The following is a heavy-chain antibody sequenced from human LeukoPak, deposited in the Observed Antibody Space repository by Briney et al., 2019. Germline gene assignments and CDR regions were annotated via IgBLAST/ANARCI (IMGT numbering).Heavy chain of an antibody. D-gene: IGHD6-19*01. V-gene: IGHV3-7*04. J-gene: IGHJ5*02. CDR3: ARGMTVAANWFDP. CDR1: GFTFSSHW. CDR2: INQDGGVQ. Sequence: PGGSPRLPCAASGFTFSSHWMNWVRQAPGKGLEWVANINQDGGVQYYVDSVKGRFTISRDNAENSLYLQMNSLRAEDTAVYYCARGMTVAANWFDPWGQGTLVTVSS.